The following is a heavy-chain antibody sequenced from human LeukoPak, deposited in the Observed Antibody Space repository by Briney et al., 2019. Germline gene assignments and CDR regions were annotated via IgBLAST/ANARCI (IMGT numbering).Heavy chain of an antibody. D-gene: IGHD1-26*01. CDR3: AKDLYVGATWAFYDYYYMDV. V-gene: IGHV3-23*01. CDR1: GFSLSSYG. CDR2: ICESGGTT. Sequence: GGALRVSCVHSGFSLSSYGMRWVRQAPRKGREWVSRICESGGTTYYTDSVRGRFTISRDNSKNTLYLQMSSLRSEDTAVYYCAKDLYVGATWAFYDYYYMDVWGKGTTVTVSS. J-gene: IGHJ6*03.